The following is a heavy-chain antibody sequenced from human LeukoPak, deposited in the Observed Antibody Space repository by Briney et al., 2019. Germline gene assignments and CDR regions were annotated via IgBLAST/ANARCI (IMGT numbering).Heavy chain of an antibody. Sequence: SETLSLTCTVSGYSISSGHYWGWIRQPPGKGLEWIGTIYHGGNTYYNPSLKSRVALSVDTSKNQFSLQLNSVTPEDTAVYYRARAALASSGWWSMAFDIWGQGTMVTVSS. CDR1: GYSISSGHY. J-gene: IGHJ3*02. CDR3: ARAALASSGWWSMAFDI. V-gene: IGHV4-38-2*02. D-gene: IGHD6-19*01. CDR2: IYHGGNT.